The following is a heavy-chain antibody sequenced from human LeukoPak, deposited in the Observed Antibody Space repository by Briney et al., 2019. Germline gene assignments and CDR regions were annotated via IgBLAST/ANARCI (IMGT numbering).Heavy chain of an antibody. J-gene: IGHJ4*02. CDR2: INHSGST. V-gene: IGHV4-34*01. CDR3: ARGLRRWLRDPFDY. CDR1: GGSFSGYY. Sequence: PSETLSLTXAVYGGSFSGYYWSWIRQPPGKGLEWIGEINHSGSTNYNPSLKSRVTISVDTSKNQFSLKLSSVTAADTAVYYCARGLRRWLRDPFDYWGQGTLVTVSS. D-gene: IGHD5-12*01.